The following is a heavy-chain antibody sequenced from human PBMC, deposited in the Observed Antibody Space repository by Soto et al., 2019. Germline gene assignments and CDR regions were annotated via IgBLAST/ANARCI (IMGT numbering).Heavy chain of an antibody. D-gene: IGHD3-3*01. Sequence: QVQLVESGGGVVQPGRSLRLSCAASGFTFSSYGMHWVRQAPGKGLEWVAVIWYDGSNKYYADSVKGRFTISRDNSKNTLYLQMNSLRAEDTAVYYCAREERDFWSGGFDYWGQGTLVTVSS. J-gene: IGHJ4*02. CDR3: AREERDFWSGGFDY. CDR2: IWYDGSNK. CDR1: GFTFSSYG. V-gene: IGHV3-33*01.